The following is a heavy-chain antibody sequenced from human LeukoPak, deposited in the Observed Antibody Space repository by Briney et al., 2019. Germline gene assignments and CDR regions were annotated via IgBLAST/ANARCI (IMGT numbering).Heavy chain of an antibody. CDR1: GFTFSSYA. CDR2: ISGSDGST. J-gene: IGHJ4*02. CDR3: AKERSGIPAAADY. Sequence: GGSLRLSCAASGFTFSSYAMSWVRQAPGKGLDWVSGISGSDGSTYYADSVKGRFTISRDNSKNTLYLQMNSLRAEDTAVYYCAKERSGIPAAADYWGQGTLVTVSS. V-gene: IGHV3-23*01. D-gene: IGHD6-13*01.